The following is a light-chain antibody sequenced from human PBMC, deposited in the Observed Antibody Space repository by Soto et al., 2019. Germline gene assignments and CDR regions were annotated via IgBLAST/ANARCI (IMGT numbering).Light chain of an antibody. J-gene: IGLJ1*01. V-gene: IGLV2-14*01. CDR3: SSYTSSSTLLYV. Sequence: QSALTQPASVSGSPGQSITISCTGTSSDVAGYNYVSWYQQHPGTAPKLMIYEVTNRPSGVSNRFSGSKSGNTASLTISGLQAEDEADYYCSSYTSSSTLLYVFGTGTKVTVL. CDR2: EVT. CDR1: SSDVAGYNY.